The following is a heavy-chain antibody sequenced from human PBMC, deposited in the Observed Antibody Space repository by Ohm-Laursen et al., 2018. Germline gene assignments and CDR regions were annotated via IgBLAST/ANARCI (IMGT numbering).Heavy chain of an antibody. J-gene: IGHJ4*02. V-gene: IGHV3-7*01. CDR3: VNTVRSQAWDY. D-gene: IGHD2/OR15-2a*01. Sequence: SLRLSCTASGLTFSTYAMSWVRQAPGKGLEWVANIKQDGSEKYYVDSVEGRFTISRDNAKNSLYQQMNSLRGDDTAVYYCVNTVRSQAWDYWGQETLVTVSS. CDR2: IKQDGSEK. CDR1: GLTFSTYA.